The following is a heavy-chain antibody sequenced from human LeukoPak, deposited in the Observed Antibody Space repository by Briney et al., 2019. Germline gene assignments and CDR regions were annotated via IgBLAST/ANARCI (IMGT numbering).Heavy chain of an antibody. D-gene: IGHD3-9*01. CDR1: GFTFSNYA. Sequence: GGSLRLSCAASGFTFSNYAMAWVRQAPGKGLEWISTIGFSGDNYADSVKGRFTISREKSKNTLYLQMNSLRAEDTAVYYCAKETDYYNVGYFDYWGQGTLVTVSS. J-gene: IGHJ4*02. CDR2: IGFSGD. V-gene: IGHV3-23*01. CDR3: AKETDYYNVGYFDY.